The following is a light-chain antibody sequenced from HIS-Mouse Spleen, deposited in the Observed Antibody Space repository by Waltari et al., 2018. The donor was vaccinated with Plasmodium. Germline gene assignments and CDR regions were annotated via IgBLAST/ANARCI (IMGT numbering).Light chain of an antibody. Sequence: SYELTPPPSVSVSPGQTDRITFSGDDLPKKYAYWYPQKSGQAPVLVIYEDSKRPSGIPERFSGSSSGTMATLTISGAQVEDEADYYCYSTDSSGNHRVFGGGTKLTVL. V-gene: IGLV3-10*01. CDR1: DLPKKY. CDR2: EDS. CDR3: YSTDSSGNHRV. J-gene: IGLJ3*02.